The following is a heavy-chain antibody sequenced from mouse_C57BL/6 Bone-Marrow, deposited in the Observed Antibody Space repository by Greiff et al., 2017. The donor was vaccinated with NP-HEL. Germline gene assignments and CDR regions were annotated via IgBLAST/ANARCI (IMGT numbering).Heavy chain of an antibody. CDR1: GFNITDDY. V-gene: IGHV14-4*01. CDR3: TTTTMVTPCAY. CDR2: IDPENGDT. J-gene: IGHJ3*01. D-gene: IGHD2-2*01. Sequence: VQLKESGAELVRPGASVKLSCTASGFNITDDYMHWVKQRPEQGLEWIGWIDPENGDTEYASKFQGKATITADTSSNTAYLQLSSLTSEDTAVYYCTTTTMVTPCAYWGQGTLVTVSA.